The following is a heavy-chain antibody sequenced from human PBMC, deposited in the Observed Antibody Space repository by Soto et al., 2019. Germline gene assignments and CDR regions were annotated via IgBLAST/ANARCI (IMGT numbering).Heavy chain of an antibody. Sequence: SETLSLTCTVSGGSISSGGYYWSWIRQHPGKGLEWIGYIYYSGSTYYNPSLKSRVTISVDTSKNQFSLKLSSVTAADTAVYYCARGSSSGYRADYWGQGTLVTVSS. D-gene: IGHD3-22*01. CDR3: ARGSSSGYRADY. V-gene: IGHV4-31*03. J-gene: IGHJ4*02. CDR1: GGSISSGGYY. CDR2: IYYSGST.